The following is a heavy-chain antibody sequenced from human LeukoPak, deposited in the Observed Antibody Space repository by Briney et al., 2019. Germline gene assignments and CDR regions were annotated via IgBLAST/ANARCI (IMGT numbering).Heavy chain of an antibody. J-gene: IGHJ4*02. Sequence: GGSLRLSCAPSGFTVSNTYMTWVRQAPGKGLEWVSVIYTGGSTYYADSVKGRFTISRDNSKNTLYLQMNSLRTEDTAVYYCASAYSSGWYGPFEYWGQGTLVTVSS. CDR2: IYTGGST. CDR3: ASAYSSGWYGPFEY. CDR1: GFTVSNTY. D-gene: IGHD6-19*01. V-gene: IGHV3-53*01.